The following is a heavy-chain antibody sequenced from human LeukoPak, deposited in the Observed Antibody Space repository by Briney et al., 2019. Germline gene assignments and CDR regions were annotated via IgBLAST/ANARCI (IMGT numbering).Heavy chain of an antibody. CDR3: AREEKEMATILDY. Sequence: SGTLSLTCAVSGGSISSSNWWSWVRQPPGKGLEWIGEIYHSGSTNYNPSLKSRVTISVDKSKNQFSLKLSSVTAADTAVYYCAREEKEMATILDYWGQGTLVTVPS. D-gene: IGHD5-24*01. V-gene: IGHV4-4*02. CDR2: IYHSGST. CDR1: GGSISSSNW. J-gene: IGHJ4*02.